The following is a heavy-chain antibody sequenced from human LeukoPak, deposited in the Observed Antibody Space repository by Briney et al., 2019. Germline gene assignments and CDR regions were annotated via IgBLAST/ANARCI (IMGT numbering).Heavy chain of an antibody. CDR1: GVTFSSYA. Sequence: GGSLRLSCAASGVTFSSYAMSGVRQAPGKGLEWVSAISGSGGSTYYADSVKGRFTISRDNSKNTLYLQMNSLRAEDTAVYYGAKSGIAAAGVSDYWGQGTLVTVSS. J-gene: IGHJ4*02. CDR2: ISGSGGST. D-gene: IGHD6-13*01. V-gene: IGHV3-23*01. CDR3: AKSGIAAAGVSDY.